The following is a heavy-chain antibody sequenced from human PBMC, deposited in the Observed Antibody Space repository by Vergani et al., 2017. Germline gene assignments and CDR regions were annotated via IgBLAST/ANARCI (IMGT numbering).Heavy chain of an antibody. Sequence: EVQLLESGGGLVQPGGSLRLSCAASGFTFSSYAMSWVRQAPGKGLEWVSAISGSDGSTYYADSVKGRFTISRDNSKNTLYLQMNSLRAEDTAVYYCAKDKSWNYIVDYWGQGTLVTVSS. CDR1: GFTFSSYA. J-gene: IGHJ4*02. CDR3: AKDKSWNYIVDY. CDR2: ISGSDGST. D-gene: IGHD1-7*01. V-gene: IGHV3-23*01.